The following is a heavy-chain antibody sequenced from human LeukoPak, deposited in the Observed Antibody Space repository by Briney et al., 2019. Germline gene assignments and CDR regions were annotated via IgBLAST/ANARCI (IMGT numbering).Heavy chain of an antibody. V-gene: IGHV3-21*01. CDR2: ISSSSSYI. CDR3: ARDLIRAFDAFDI. D-gene: IGHD3-10*01. J-gene: IGHJ3*02. CDR1: GFTFSSYS. Sequence: PGGSLRLSCAASGFTFSSYSMNWVRQAPGKGLEWVSYISSSSSYIYYADSVKGRFTISRDNAKNSLYLQMNSLRAEDTAVYYCARDLIRAFDAFDIWGQGTMVTVSS.